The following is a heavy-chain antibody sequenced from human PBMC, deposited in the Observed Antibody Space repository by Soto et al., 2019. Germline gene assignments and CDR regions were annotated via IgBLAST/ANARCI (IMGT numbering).Heavy chain of an antibody. J-gene: IGHJ5*02. CDR1: GFTFSSYA. V-gene: IGHV3-23*01. CDR2: MSGSGGGT. CDR3: AKMGRLWLPAGFDP. D-gene: IGHD5-18*01. Sequence: PGGSLRLSCAATGFTFSSYAMSWVRQAPGKGLEWVSGMSGSGGGTYYADSVKGRFTISRDKSKNTLYLQMNSLRAEDTAVYYCAKMGRLWLPAGFDPWGQGTLVTVSS.